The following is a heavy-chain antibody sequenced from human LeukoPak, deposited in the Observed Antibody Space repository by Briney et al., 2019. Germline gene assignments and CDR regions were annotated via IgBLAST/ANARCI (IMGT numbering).Heavy chain of an antibody. D-gene: IGHD3-16*01. CDR2: IYPGDSDI. J-gene: IGHJ4*02. CDR1: GYNFDSYW. CDR3: ARRSSSGGYYFDY. V-gene: IGHV5-51*01. Sequence: GESLKISCKGSGYNFDSYWIGWVRQMPGKGPEWMVIIYPGDSDIKYSPSFEGQVTTSADKSNSTAYLQWSSLKASDTAMYYCARRSSSGGYYFDYWGQGTLVTVSS.